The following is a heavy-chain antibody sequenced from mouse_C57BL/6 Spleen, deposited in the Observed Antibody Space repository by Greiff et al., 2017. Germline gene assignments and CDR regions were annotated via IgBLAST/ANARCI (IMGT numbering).Heavy chain of an antibody. CDR2: IHPNSGST. J-gene: IGHJ4*01. Sequence: QVQLKQPGAELVKPGASVKLSCKASGYTFTSYWMHWVKQRPGQGLEWIGMIHPNSGSTNYNEKFKSKATLTVDKSSSTAYMQLSSLTSEDSAVYYCANAIDYDYDGYAMDYWGQGTSVTVSS. CDR3: ANAIDYDYDGYAMDY. V-gene: IGHV1-64*01. D-gene: IGHD2-4*01. CDR1: GYTFTSYW.